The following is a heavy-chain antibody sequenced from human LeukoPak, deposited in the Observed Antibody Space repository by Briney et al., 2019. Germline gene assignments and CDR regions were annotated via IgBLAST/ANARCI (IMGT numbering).Heavy chain of an antibody. Sequence: GGPLRLSCAASGFTFSSYAMSWVRQAPGKGLEWVSAISGSGGSTYYADSVKGRFTISRDNSKNTLYLQMNSLRAEDTAVYYCARTVVPAAAIDCWGQGTLVTVSS. CDR2: ISGSGGST. J-gene: IGHJ4*02. V-gene: IGHV3-23*01. CDR1: GFTFSSYA. D-gene: IGHD2-2*01. CDR3: ARTVVPAAAIDC.